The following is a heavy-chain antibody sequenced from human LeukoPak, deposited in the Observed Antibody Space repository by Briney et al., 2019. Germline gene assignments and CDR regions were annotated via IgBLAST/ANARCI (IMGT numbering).Heavy chain of an antibody. CDR1: GFPFSSYG. Sequence: GGSLRLSCAASGFPFSSYGMHWVRQAPGKGLEWVGRIKSKTDGGTTDYAAPVKGRFTISRDDSKNTLYLQMNSLKTEDTAVYYCTTSKDYGDLYPDAFDIWGQGTMVTVSS. V-gene: IGHV3-15*01. CDR2: IKSKTDGGTT. D-gene: IGHD4-17*01. CDR3: TTSKDYGDLYPDAFDI. J-gene: IGHJ3*02.